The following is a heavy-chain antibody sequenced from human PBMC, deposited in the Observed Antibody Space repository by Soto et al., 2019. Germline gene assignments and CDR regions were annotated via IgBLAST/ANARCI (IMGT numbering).Heavy chain of an antibody. V-gene: IGHV3-7*01. CDR2: IKQDGSEK. CDR3: ARDYSFDASSGYLDY. CDR1: GFTFSRYW. D-gene: IGHD3-22*01. J-gene: IGHJ4*02. Sequence: LRLSCAASGFTFSRYWMSWVRQAPGEGLEWVANIKQDGSEKYYVASMKGRFTISRDNAKNSLYLQMSSLRAEDTAVYYCARDYSFDASSGYLDYWGQGTLVTVSS.